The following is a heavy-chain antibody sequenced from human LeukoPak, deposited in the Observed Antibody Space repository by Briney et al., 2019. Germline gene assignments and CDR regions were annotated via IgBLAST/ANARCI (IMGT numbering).Heavy chain of an antibody. CDR2: ISSSGSTI. CDR3: ARTSSGGSCYLDY. V-gene: IGHV3-48*04. D-gene: IGHD2-15*01. CDR1: GFTFSNYS. J-gene: IGHJ4*02. Sequence: GGSLRLSCAASGFTFSNYSMNWVRQAPGKGLEWVSYISSSGSTIYYADSVKGRFTISRDNAKNSLYLQMNSLRAEDTAVYYCARTSSGGSCYLDYWGQGTLVTVSS.